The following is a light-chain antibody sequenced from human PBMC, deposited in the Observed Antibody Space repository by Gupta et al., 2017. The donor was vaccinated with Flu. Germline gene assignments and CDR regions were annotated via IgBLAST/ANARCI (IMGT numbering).Light chain of an antibody. CDR2: RGS. CDR1: QSRVHSDGNTY. Sequence: VTLGKPASISCSASQSRVHSDGNTYLNWFQQRPGQSPRRLIHRGSNRDSGVPDRFSGSGSGTDFTLNISSVEAEDVGIYYCMQCEHCHWTFGQGTKVDIK. J-gene: IGKJ1*01. V-gene: IGKV2-30*02. CDR3: MQCEHCHWT.